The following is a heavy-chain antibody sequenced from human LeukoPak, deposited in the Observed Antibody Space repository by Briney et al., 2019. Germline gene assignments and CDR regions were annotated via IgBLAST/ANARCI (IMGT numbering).Heavy chain of an antibody. Sequence: GGSLRLSCAASGLTVSSKYMSWVRQAPGKGLEWVSVIYSGGSTYHAESVKGRFTISRDNSGNTLYLQMNSLRAEDTAVYYCATGADSSGYFQYYFDYWGQGTLVTVSS. CDR1: GLTVSSKY. CDR3: ATGADSSGYFQYYFDY. D-gene: IGHD3-22*01. CDR2: IYSGGST. J-gene: IGHJ4*02. V-gene: IGHV3-66*01.